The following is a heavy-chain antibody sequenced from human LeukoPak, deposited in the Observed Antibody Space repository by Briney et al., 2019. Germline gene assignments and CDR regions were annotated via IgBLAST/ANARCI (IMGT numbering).Heavy chain of an antibody. CDR2: ISGSGGST. CDR1: GFTFSSSA. Sequence: GGSLRLSCAASGFTFSSSAMSWVRQAPGKGLEWVSAISGSGGSTYYADSVKGRFTISRDSSKNTLYLQMNSLRAEDTAVYYCAKIDLLEWFDYWGQGTLVTVSS. V-gene: IGHV3-23*01. D-gene: IGHD3-3*01. CDR3: AKIDLLEWFDY. J-gene: IGHJ5*01.